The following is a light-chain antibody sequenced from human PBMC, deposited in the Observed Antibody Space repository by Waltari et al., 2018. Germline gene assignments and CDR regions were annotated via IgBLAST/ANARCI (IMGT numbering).Light chain of an antibody. CDR1: QSVGPF. CDR2: KTS. V-gene: IGKV1-39*01. J-gene: IGKJ2*01. CDR3: QQSDGIPFT. Sequence: DTKITQSPSSLPASKGDTVPITCRASQSVGPFLNWYQQKPGEAPNLLIYKTSHLQGGVSSRFSGSGSGTEFTLTIDNLQPEDFATYYCQQSDGIPFTFGPGT.